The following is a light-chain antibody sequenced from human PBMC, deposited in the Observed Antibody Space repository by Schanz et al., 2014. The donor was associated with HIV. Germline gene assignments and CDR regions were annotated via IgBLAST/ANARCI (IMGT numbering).Light chain of an antibody. J-gene: IGLJ2*01. Sequence: QSVLTQPPSASGTPGQRVIITCSGSRSNIGSRTVDWYYQLPGIAPRLLIHNNDQRPSGVPDRFSGSKSGTSASLAISGLQSEDEADYYCASWDVSLNGPVFGGGTKLTV. CDR2: NND. CDR1: RSNIGSRT. CDR3: ASWDVSLNGPV. V-gene: IGLV1-44*01.